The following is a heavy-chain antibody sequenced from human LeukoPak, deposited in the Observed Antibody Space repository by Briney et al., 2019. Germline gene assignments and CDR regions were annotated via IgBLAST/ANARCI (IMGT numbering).Heavy chain of an antibody. Sequence: GVSLKISCKGSGYSFTSYWIGWVRQMPGKGLEWMGIIYPGDSDTRYSPSFQGQVTISADKSISTAYLQWSSLKASDTAMYYCARLRGYDSSGYYYFDYWGQGTLVTVSS. CDR2: IYPGDSDT. V-gene: IGHV5-51*01. D-gene: IGHD3-22*01. CDR1: GYSFTSYW. J-gene: IGHJ4*02. CDR3: ARLRGYDSSGYYYFDY.